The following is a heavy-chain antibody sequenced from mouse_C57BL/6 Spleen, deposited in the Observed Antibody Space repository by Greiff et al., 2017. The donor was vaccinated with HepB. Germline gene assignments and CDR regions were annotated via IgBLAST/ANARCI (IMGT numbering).Heavy chain of an antibody. CDR1: GYTFTSYW. J-gene: IGHJ4*01. V-gene: IGHV1-74*01. Sequence: QVQLQQPGAELVKPGASVKVSCKASGYTFTSYWMHWVKQRPGQGLEWIGRIHPSDSDTNYNQKFKGKATLTVDKSSSTAYMQLSSLTSEDSAVYYCATPLTTVVATDAMDYWGQGTSVTVSS. CDR2: IHPSDSDT. D-gene: IGHD1-1*01. CDR3: ATPLTTVVATDAMDY.